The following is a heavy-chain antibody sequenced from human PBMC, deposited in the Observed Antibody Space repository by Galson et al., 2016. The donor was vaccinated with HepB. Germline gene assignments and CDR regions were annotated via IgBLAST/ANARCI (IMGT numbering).Heavy chain of an antibody. Sequence: QSGAEVKKPGESLKISCKGSGYRFSSYWIGWVRQMPGKGLEWLGIIYPGDSETRYSPSFQGHVTMSVDKSINTAYLQWDSLKASDTAMYLCARPHGSSWFDYWGPGTLVTVSS. CDR2: IYPGDSET. V-gene: IGHV5-51*01. D-gene: IGHD6-13*01. CDR3: ARPHGSSWFDY. CDR1: GYRFSSYW. J-gene: IGHJ5*01.